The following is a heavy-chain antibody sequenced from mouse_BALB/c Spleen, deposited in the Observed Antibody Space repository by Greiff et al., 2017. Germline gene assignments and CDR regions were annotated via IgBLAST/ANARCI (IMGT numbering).Heavy chain of an antibody. V-gene: IGHV1-14*01. D-gene: IGHD1-1*01. J-gene: IGHJ4*01. CDR3: ARTPVVGAMDY. CDR1: GYTFTSYV. Sequence: EVQLQQSGPELVKPGASVKMSCKASGYTFTSYVMHWVKQKPGQGLEWIGYINPYNDGTTYNEKFKGKATLTSDKSSSTAYMDLSSLTSEDSAVYYCARTPVVGAMDYWGQGTSVTVSS. CDR2: INPYNDGT.